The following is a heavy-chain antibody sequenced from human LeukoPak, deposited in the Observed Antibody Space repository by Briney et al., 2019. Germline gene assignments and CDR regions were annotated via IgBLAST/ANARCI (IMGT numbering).Heavy chain of an antibody. CDR1: GGSFSGYY. Sequence: SETLSLTCAVYGGSFSGYYWSWIRLPPGKGLEWIGEINHSGSTNYNPSLKSRVTMSVDTSKNQFSLKLSSVTAADTAVYYCARYGGADAYQGFDYWGQGTLVTVSS. D-gene: IGHD1-26*01. CDR2: INHSGST. CDR3: ARYGGADAYQGFDY. J-gene: IGHJ4*02. V-gene: IGHV4-34*10.